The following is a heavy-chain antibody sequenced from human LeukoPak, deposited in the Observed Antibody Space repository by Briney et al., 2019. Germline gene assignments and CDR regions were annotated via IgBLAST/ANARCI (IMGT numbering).Heavy chain of an antibody. CDR3: ADSSSSTTNY. Sequence: SVTVSFKASGGTFNIYAISWVRPAPGQGLEWMGQIIPILGIANCAQKFQGRVTITADKSPSTAYMELSSLRSADTAVYYCADSSSSTTNYWVQGSLVAVSS. J-gene: IGHJ4*02. CDR1: GGTFNIYA. V-gene: IGHV1-69*10. CDR2: IIPILGIA. D-gene: IGHD6-13*01.